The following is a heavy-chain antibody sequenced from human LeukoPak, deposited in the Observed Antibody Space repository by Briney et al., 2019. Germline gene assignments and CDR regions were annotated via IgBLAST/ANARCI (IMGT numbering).Heavy chain of an antibody. CDR2: VYHSGST. V-gene: IGHV4-4*02. D-gene: IGHD2-2*01. CDR3: ARDGYCATNSCFFY. Sequence: SETLSLTCAVSGGSIGSSNWWGWVRQPPGKGLEWIGEVYHSGSTNYNPSLQSRVTISMDKSKNQFSLKLGSVTAADTAIYYCARDGYCATNSCFFYWGRGTLVTVSS. J-gene: IGHJ4*02. CDR1: GGSIGSSNW.